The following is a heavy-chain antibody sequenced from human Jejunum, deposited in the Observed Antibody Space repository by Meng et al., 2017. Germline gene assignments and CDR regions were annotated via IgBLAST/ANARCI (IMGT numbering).Heavy chain of an antibody. CDR3: ARDRIAAAGTNLDI. CDR1: GASIRSYY. V-gene: IGHV4-59*01. D-gene: IGHD6-13*01. Sequence: SETLSLTCTVSGASIRSYYWSWIRQTPGKGLEWIAYIHTSGTTNHNPSLKSRVTISVDTSTNQFSLKLTSVTAADTAVYYCARDRIAAAGTNLDIWGQGAMVTFAS. CDR2: IHTSGTT. J-gene: IGHJ3*02.